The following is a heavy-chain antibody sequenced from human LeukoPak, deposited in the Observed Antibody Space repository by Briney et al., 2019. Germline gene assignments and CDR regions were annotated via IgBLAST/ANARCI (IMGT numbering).Heavy chain of an antibody. CDR1: GSTFSSYA. D-gene: IGHD6-6*01. J-gene: IGHJ4*02. V-gene: IGHV3-23*01. CDR3: AKVRRIAARPPTGDFDY. Sequence: PGGSLRLSCAASGSTFSSYAMSWVRQAPGKGLEWVSAISGSGGSTYYADSVKGRFTISRDNSKNTLYLQMNSLRAEDTAVYYCAKVRRIAARPPTGDFDYWGQGTLVTVSS. CDR2: ISGSGGST.